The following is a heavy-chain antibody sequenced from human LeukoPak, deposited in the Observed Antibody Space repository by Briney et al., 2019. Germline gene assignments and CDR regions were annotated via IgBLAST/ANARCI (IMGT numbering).Heavy chain of an antibody. CDR2: INPNSGGT. J-gene: IGHJ5*02. V-gene: IGHV1-2*02. CDR3: ARGVLAGYDSSGYRFYNRFDP. Sequence: ASVKVSCKASGYTFIDYYMHWVRQAPGQGLEWMGWINPNSGGTNYQGRVTMTRDTSISTAYTELSRLTSDDTAVYYCARGVLAGYDSSGYRFYNRFDPWGQGTLVTVSS. D-gene: IGHD3-22*01. CDR1: GYTFIDYY.